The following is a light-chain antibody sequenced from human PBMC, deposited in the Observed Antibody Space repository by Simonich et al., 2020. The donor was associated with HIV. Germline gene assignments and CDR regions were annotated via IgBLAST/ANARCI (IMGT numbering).Light chain of an antibody. CDR1: QRVLYSSNYKNY. CDR3: QQYYSTPLT. Sequence: DIVMTQSPDSLAVSLGARAAINCKSSQRVLYSSNYKNYLAWYQQKPGQPPKLLIYWASARESGVPDRFSGSGSGTDFTLTISSLQAEDVAVYYCQQYYSTPLTFGGGTKVEIK. J-gene: IGKJ4*01. V-gene: IGKV4-1*01. CDR2: WAS.